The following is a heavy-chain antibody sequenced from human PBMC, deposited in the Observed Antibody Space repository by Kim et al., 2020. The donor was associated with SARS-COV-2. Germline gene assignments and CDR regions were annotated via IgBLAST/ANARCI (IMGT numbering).Heavy chain of an antibody. Sequence: SETLSLTCAVYGGSFSGYYWSWIRQPPGKGLEWIGEINHSGSTNYNPSLKSRVTISVDTSKNQFSLKLSSVTAADTAVYYCARWGSWHLRDIVAVPAALNYYFDYWGQGTLVTVSS. V-gene: IGHV4-34*01. CDR1: GGSFSGYY. D-gene: IGHD2-2*01. J-gene: IGHJ4*02. CDR3: ARWGSWHLRDIVAVPAALNYYFDY. CDR2: INHSGST.